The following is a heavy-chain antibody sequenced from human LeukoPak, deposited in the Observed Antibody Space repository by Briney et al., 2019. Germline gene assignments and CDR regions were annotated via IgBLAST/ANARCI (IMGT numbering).Heavy chain of an antibody. CDR3: AKDSGYSSSWYYFDY. CDR1: EFTFKKKP. J-gene: IGHJ4*02. Sequence: PGGSWGPPVPPLEFTFKKKPLSGSARARGKGWGGVSPLGGDSAYVYCADSVKGRFTTSRDNSRNTLYLQMNSLRAEDTAVYYCAKDSGYSSSWYYFDYWGQGTLVTVSS. D-gene: IGHD6-13*01. V-gene: IGHV3-23*01. CDR2: LGGDSAYV.